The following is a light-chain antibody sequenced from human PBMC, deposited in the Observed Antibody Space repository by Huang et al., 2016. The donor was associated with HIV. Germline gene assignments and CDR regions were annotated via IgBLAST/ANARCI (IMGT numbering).Light chain of an antibody. V-gene: IGKV1-8*01. CDR2: AAS. J-gene: IGKJ1*01. CDR3: QQYYSYWT. Sequence: AIRMTQSPSSLSASTGDRVNITCRASQDINNFLAWYQQKPGKAPNLLIYAASILETGVPSRFSGSGSGTEFNLSISCLQSEDFATYYCQQYYSYWTFGQGTQVEIK. CDR1: QDINNF.